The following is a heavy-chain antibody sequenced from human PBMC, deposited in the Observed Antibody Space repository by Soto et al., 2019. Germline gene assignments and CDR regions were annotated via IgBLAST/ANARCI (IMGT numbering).Heavy chain of an antibody. V-gene: IGHV1-3*01. D-gene: IGHD5-12*01. Sequence: QVQLVQSGAEVKKPGASVKVSCKASAYTFASYVMHWVRQAPGQRLEWMGWINAGNGNTKYSQKFQGRVTITRDTSASTVYMELSSLRSEDTAVYYCARDSGSSGYEGGLDPWGQGTLVTVSS. CDR2: INAGNGNT. CDR1: AYTFASYV. J-gene: IGHJ5*02. CDR3: ARDSGSSGYEGGLDP.